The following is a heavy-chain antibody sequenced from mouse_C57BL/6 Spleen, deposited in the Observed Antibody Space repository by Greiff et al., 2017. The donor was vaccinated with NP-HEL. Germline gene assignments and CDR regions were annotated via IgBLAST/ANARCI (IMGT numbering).Heavy chain of an antibody. D-gene: IGHD1-1*01. CDR1: GYAFSSYW. J-gene: IGHJ2*01. CDR2: IYPGDGDT. V-gene: IGHV1-80*01. CDR3: ARADYYGTPYRNFDY. Sequence: VQLQQSGAELVKPGASVKISCKASGYAFSSYWMNWVKQRPGKGLEWIGQIYPGDGDTNYNGKFKGKATLTADKSSSTAYMQLSSLTSEDSAVYFCARADYYGTPYRNFDYWGQGTTLTVSS.